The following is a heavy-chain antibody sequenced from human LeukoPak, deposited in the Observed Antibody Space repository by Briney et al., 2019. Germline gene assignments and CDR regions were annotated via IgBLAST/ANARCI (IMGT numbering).Heavy chain of an antibody. CDR3: TASVTTKYYYYYYGMDV. J-gene: IGHJ6*02. D-gene: IGHD4-17*01. Sequence: GGSLRLSCAASGFTFSNAWMSWVRQAPGKGLEWVGRIKSKTDGGTTDYAAPVKGRFTISRDDSKNTLYLQMNSLKTEDTAVYYCTASVTTKYYYYYYGMDVWGQGTTVTVSS. CDR1: GFTFSNAW. CDR2: IKSKTDGGTT. V-gene: IGHV3-15*01.